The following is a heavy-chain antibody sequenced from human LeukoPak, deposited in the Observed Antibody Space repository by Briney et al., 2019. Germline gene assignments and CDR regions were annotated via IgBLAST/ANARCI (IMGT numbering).Heavy chain of an antibody. V-gene: IGHV5-51*01. CDR2: ISPLQSDS. Sequence: RGESPQIPCQSSGYSFTDYWIVWVRQVPGKGLEWMGIISPLQSDSRYSPSFQGQVTISADNSIRTSYLQWSSLKASDTAMYYCARHRHISTAYYPFDHWGKGTLDGVSS. D-gene: IGHD3-9*01. J-gene: IGHJ4*02. CDR1: GYSFTDYW. CDR3: ARHRHISTAYYPFDH.